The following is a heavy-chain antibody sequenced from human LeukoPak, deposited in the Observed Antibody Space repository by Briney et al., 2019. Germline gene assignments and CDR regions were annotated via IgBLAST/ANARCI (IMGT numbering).Heavy chain of an antibody. CDR3: ARGAAEGVTPWYFDY. Sequence: PSETLSLTCAVYGGSFSGYYWSWIRQPPGKGLEWIGEINHSGSTNYNPSLKSRVTISVDTSKNQFSLKLSSVTAADTAVYYCARGAAEGVTPWYFDYWGQGTLVTVSS. V-gene: IGHV4-34*01. J-gene: IGHJ4*02. D-gene: IGHD3-10*01. CDR2: INHSGST. CDR1: GGSFSGYY.